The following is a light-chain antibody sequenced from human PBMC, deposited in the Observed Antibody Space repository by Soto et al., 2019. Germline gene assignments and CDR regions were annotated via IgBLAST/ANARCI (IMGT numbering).Light chain of an antibody. CDR3: SSYTTTTRL. CDR2: EVS. CDR1: SSDIGSNNY. Sequence: QSVLTQPASVSGSPGQSITISCTGTSSDIGSNNYVSWFQQRPGKAPTLIIYEVSNRPSGVSTHFSGSMSGNTASLTISGLLPEDEAEYYCSSYTTTTRLFGGGTKLTVL. V-gene: IGLV2-14*01. J-gene: IGLJ3*02.